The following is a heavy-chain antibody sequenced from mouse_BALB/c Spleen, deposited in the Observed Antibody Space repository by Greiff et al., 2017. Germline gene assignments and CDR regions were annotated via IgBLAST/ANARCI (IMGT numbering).Heavy chain of an antibody. Sequence: EVKLVESGGGLVKPGGSLKLSCAASGFTFSSYAMSWVRQTPEKRLEWVASISSGGSTYYPDSVKGRFTISRDNARNILYLQMSSLRSEDTAMYYCARAFYDYDTMDYWGQGTSVTVSS. CDR2: ISSGGST. J-gene: IGHJ4*01. CDR1: GFTFSSYA. CDR3: ARAFYDYDTMDY. V-gene: IGHV5-6-5*01. D-gene: IGHD2-4*01.